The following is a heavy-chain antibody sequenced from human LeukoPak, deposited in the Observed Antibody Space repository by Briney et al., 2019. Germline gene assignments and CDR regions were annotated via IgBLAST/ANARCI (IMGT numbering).Heavy chain of an antibody. CDR3: ARAEELPSFDP. J-gene: IGHJ5*02. V-gene: IGHV1-8*01. CDR1: GYTFTSYD. CDR2: MNPNSGNT. Sequence: ASVKVSCKASGYTFTSYDINWVRQATGQGLEWMGWMNPNSGNTGYAQKFQGRGTMTRNTSISTAYMELSRLRSDDTAVYYCARAEELPSFDPWGQGTLVTVSS. D-gene: IGHD1-26*01.